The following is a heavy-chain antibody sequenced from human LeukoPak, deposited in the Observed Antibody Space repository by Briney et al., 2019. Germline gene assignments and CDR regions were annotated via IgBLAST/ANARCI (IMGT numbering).Heavy chain of an antibody. CDR3: ARESAEGYYGSGSYMDY. CDR2: IIPIFGTA. J-gene: IGHJ4*02. CDR1: GGTFSSYA. V-gene: IGHV1-69*13. D-gene: IGHD3-10*01. Sequence: ASVKVSCKASGGTFSSYAISWVRQAPGQGLEWMGGIIPIFGTANYAQKFQGRVTITADESTSTAYMELSSLRSEDTAVYYCARESAEGYYGSGSYMDYWGQGTLVTVSS.